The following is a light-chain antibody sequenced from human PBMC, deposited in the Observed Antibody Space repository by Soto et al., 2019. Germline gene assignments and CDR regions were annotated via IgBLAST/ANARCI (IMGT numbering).Light chain of an antibody. CDR3: QQRTNWPRSFT. Sequence: EIVLTQSPATLSLSPGERATLSCRASQSVSSYLAWYQQKHGQAPRLLIYDTSKRATGIPARFSGSGSGTDFTLTIGSLEPEDFAVYYCQQRTNWPRSFTFGPGTKVDIK. J-gene: IGKJ3*01. CDR2: DTS. V-gene: IGKV3-11*01. CDR1: QSVSSY.